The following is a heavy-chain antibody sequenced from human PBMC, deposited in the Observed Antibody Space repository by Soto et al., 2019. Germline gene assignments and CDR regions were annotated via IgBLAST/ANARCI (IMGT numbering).Heavy chain of an antibody. D-gene: IGHD3-3*01. J-gene: IGHJ6*04. Sequence: ASVKVSCKASGYTFTSYDINWVRQATGQGLEWMGWMSPNSGNTGYAQKFQGRVTMTRNTSISTAYMELSSLRSEDTAVYYCARASQIFDFWSGYCMDVWGKGTSVTGSS. V-gene: IGHV1-8*01. CDR1: GYTFTSYD. CDR2: MSPNSGNT. CDR3: ARASQIFDFWSGYCMDV.